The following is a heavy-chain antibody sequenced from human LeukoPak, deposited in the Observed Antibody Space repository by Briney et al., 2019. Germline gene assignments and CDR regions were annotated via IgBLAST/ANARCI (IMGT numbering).Heavy chain of an antibody. J-gene: IGHJ4*02. D-gene: IGHD4-11*01. CDR1: GFTFSNYW. Sequence: GGSLRLSCAASGFTFSNYWMNWVRQAPGKGLEWVANINQDGTGKYYVDSVKGRFTISRDNAKSSLYLHMNSLRAEDTAVYYCASDHSNYVRTSDYWGQGTLVTVSS. CDR2: INQDGTGK. V-gene: IGHV3-7*01. CDR3: ASDHSNYVRTSDY.